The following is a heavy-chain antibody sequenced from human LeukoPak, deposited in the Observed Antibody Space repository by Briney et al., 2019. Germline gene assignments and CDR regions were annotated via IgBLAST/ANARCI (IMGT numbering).Heavy chain of an antibody. CDR1: GYTFTYY. V-gene: IGHV1-2*02. J-gene: IGHJ4*02. CDR3: ASYDSGYNWNRH. Sequence: VASVKVSCKTSGYTFTYYIYWVRQAPGQGLEWMGWISPNSGDTKYAQKFQGRVTLTTDTSISTAYMELSRLRSDDTAVYYRASYDSGYNWNRHWGQGTLVTVSS. D-gene: IGHD1-20*01. CDR2: ISPNSGDT.